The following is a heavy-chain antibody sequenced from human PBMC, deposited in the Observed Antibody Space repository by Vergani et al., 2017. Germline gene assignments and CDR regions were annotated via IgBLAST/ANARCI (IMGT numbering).Heavy chain of an antibody. V-gene: IGHV1-69*06. CDR3: VRGGTFDWLST. J-gene: IGHJ5*02. CDR2: IIPIFGTA. CDR1: GGTFSSYA. D-gene: IGHD3-9*01. Sequence: QVQLVQSGAEVKKPGSSVKVSCKASGGTFSSYAISWVRQAPGQGLEWMGGIIPIFGTANYAQKFKGRVTMTRDTSITTAYMELTSLTSDDTAVYYCVRGGTFDWLSTWGQGTLVTVSS.